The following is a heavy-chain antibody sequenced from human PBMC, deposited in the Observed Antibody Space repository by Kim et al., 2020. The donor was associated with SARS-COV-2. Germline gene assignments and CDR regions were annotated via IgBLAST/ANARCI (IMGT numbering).Heavy chain of an antibody. D-gene: IGHD6-6*01. CDR2: IWYDGSNK. Sequence: GGSLRLSCAASGFTLSSYGMNWVRQAPGKGLEWVAVIWYDGSNKYYADSVKGRFTISRDNSKNTLYLQMNSLRAEDTAVYYCARAAYSSSSRYYYYGMDVWGQGTTVTASS. CDR1: GFTLSSYG. J-gene: IGHJ6*02. V-gene: IGHV3-33*01. CDR3: ARAAYSSSSRYYYYGMDV.